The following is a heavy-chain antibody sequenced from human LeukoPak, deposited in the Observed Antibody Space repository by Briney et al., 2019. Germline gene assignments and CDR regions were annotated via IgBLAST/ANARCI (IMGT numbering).Heavy chain of an antibody. CDR1: GFTFDDYG. D-gene: IGHD4-11*01. J-gene: IGHJ6*02. V-gene: IGHV3-20*04. CDR3: ARDRDYSNYVTRYYYYYGMDV. Sequence: RPGGSLRLSCAASGFTFDDYGMSWVRQAPGKGLEWVSGINWNGGSTGYADSVKGRFTISRDNSKNTLYLQMNSLRAEDTAVYYCARDRDYSNYVTRYYYYYGMDVWGQGTTVTVSS. CDR2: INWNGGST.